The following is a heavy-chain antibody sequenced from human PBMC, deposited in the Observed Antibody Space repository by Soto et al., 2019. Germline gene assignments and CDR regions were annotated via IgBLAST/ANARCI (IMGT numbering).Heavy chain of an antibody. CDR1: GGSISSGDYY. J-gene: IGHJ4*02. V-gene: IGHV4-30-4*01. D-gene: IGHD2-2*01. CDR2: IYYSGST. CDR3: AGSEGFTRCWNY. Sequence: QVQLQESGPGLVKPSQTLSLTCTVSGGSISSGDYYWSWIRQPPGKGLEWIGYIYYSGSTYYNPSLRRRVTISVNTSKTQCPLSLSSATTADTDVYYCAGSEGFTRCWNYWGQGTLVTVSS.